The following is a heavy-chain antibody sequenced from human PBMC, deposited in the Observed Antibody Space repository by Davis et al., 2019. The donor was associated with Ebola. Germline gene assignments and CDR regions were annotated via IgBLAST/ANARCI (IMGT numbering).Heavy chain of an antibody. Sequence: SETLSLTCTVSGGSISSSSYYWGWIRQPPGKGLEWIGSIYYSGSTYYNPSLKSRLTISVDTSKNQFSLKLSSVTAADTAVYYCARGVVAVTLDGMDVWGQGTTVTVSS. D-gene: IGHD2-15*01. CDR3: ARGVVAVTLDGMDV. V-gene: IGHV4-39*07. CDR1: GGSISSSSYY. J-gene: IGHJ6*02. CDR2: IYYSGST.